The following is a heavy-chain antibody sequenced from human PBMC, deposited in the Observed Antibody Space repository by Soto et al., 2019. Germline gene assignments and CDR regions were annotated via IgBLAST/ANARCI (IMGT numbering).Heavy chain of an antibody. V-gene: IGHV1-2*04. CDR1: GYTFTGYY. Sequence: ASVKVSCKASGYTFTGYYMHWVRQAPGQGLEWMGWINPNSGGTNYAQKFQGWVTMTRDTSISTAYMELSRLRSDDTAVYYCARGSREGELLNIIFDYWGQGTLVTVSS. D-gene: IGHD3-10*01. CDR3: ARGSREGELLNIIFDY. J-gene: IGHJ4*02. CDR2: INPNSGGT.